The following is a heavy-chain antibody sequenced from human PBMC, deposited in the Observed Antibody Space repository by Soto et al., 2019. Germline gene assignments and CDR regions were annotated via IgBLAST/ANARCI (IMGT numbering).Heavy chain of an antibody. CDR3: AGSSSHHWYFISV. Sequence: PSQTLSLTCAISGDSFSSNSAAWNWIRLSPSRGLEWLARTYYRSRWYNDYAVSVRSRITVNPDTSKNQFSLQLTSVTPEDTAVYYCAGSSSHHWYFISVWGRGTTDIAPQ. CDR1: GDSFSSNSAA. CDR2: TYYRSRWYN. V-gene: IGHV6-1*01. D-gene: IGHD2-8*02. J-gene: IGHJ6*04.